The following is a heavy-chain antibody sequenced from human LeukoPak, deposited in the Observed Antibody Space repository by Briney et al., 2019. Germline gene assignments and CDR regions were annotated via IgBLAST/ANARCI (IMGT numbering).Heavy chain of an antibody. CDR2: IRRGANSYTT. V-gene: IGHV3-72*01. Sequence: EGSLRLSCAASGFTFSDYILDWVRQAPGKGLEWVGRIRRGANSYTTEYAASVKGRFTISRDDSKNSLYLHMNSLKTEGTAVYHCSRDGGEGGSSAFDIWGQGTMVTVSS. CDR1: GFTFSDYI. D-gene: IGHD2-15*01. CDR3: SRDGGEGGSSAFDI. J-gene: IGHJ3*02.